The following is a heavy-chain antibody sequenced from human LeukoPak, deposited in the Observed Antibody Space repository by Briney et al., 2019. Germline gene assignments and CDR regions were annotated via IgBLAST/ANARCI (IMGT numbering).Heavy chain of an antibody. CDR2: INPNSGGT. V-gene: IGHV1-2*02. Sequence: APVKVSCKASGYSFTGYFIHWVRQAPGQGLEWMGWINPNSGGTNYAQKFQGRVTMARDTSITTAYMELSRLRSDDTAVYYCARDWDNYDSSGYYGYDYWGQGTLVTVSS. CDR3: ARDWDNYDSSGYYGYDY. J-gene: IGHJ4*02. D-gene: IGHD3-22*01. CDR1: GYSFTGYF.